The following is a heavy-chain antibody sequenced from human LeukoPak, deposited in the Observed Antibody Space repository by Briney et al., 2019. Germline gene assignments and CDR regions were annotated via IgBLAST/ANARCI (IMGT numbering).Heavy chain of an antibody. Sequence: TGGSLRLSCAASGLIVSSSYMSWVRQAPGKGLEWVSYITFSSSIIYYADSVKGRFTISRDNAKKSLYLQMNSLTTEDTAVYYCAREMVVAAIPSRQMDVWGKGTTVTISS. CDR3: AREMVVAAIPSRQMDV. CDR1: GLIVSSSY. V-gene: IGHV3-48*01. D-gene: IGHD2-21*02. J-gene: IGHJ6*04. CDR2: ITFSSSII.